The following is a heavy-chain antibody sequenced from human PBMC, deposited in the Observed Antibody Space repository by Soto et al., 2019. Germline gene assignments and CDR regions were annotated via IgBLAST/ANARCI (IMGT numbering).Heavy chain of an antibody. CDR3: ARGPAVDVGPTYFDY. Sequence: QVQPVQSGAEVKKPGSSVKVSCKAIGGAISSYAISWVRQAPGQGLEWMGGIIPVSGTTTYAQKFQARVTITADESTTTAYMELSSLRSEDTAVYYCARGPAVDVGPTYFDYWGQGTPVTVSP. CDR2: IIPVSGTT. D-gene: IGHD1-26*01. J-gene: IGHJ4*02. CDR1: GGAISSYA. V-gene: IGHV1-69*01.